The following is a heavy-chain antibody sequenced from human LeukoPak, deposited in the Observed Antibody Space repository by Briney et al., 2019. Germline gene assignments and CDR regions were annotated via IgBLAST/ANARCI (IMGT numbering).Heavy chain of an antibody. Sequence: GGSLRLSCAASGFTFSSYGMHWVRQAPGKGLEWVAFIRYDGSNKYYADSVKGRFTISRDNSKNTLYLQMNSLRAEDTAVYYCAKDRSTMVRGVTTCAMDYWGQGTLVTVSS. CDR3: AKDRSTMVRGVTTCAMDY. D-gene: IGHD3-10*01. V-gene: IGHV3-30*02. CDR1: GFTFSSYG. CDR2: IRYDGSNK. J-gene: IGHJ4*02.